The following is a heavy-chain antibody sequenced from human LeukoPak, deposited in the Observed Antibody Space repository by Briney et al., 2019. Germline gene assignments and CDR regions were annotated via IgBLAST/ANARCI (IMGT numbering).Heavy chain of an antibody. V-gene: IGHV1-69*13. CDR2: IIPNFGTA. CDR1: GGTFSSYA. Sequence: ASVKVSCKASGGTFSSYAISWVRQAPGQGLEWMGGIIPNFGTANYAQKFQGGVTITADESTSTADMELSSLSSEDTAVYYCARASVRRGISGWFDPWGQGTLVTVSS. D-gene: IGHD3-16*01. CDR3: ARASVRRGISGWFDP. J-gene: IGHJ5*02.